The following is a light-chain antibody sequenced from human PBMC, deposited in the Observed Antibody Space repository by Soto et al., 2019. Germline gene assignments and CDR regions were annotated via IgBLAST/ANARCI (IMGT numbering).Light chain of an antibody. V-gene: IGLV2-14*01. CDR3: SSYTSSSTRV. Sequence: QSVLTQPASVSGSPGQSITISCTGTSSDVGGYNYVSWYQQHPGKAPKLMIYDVSNRPSGVSNRFSGSKSGNTASQSISGLQAEDEADYYCSSYTSSSTRVFGTGTKVTVL. CDR1: SSDVGGYNY. J-gene: IGLJ1*01. CDR2: DVS.